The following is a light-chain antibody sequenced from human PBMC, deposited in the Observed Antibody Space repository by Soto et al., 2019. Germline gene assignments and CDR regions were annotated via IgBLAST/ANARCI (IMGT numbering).Light chain of an antibody. V-gene: IGKV3-11*01. CDR3: QQSSNWPALT. CDR2: DAS. CDR1: QSVSSY. J-gene: IGKJ4*01. Sequence: EIVLTQSPATLSLSPGERATLSCRASQSVSSYLAWYQQKPGQAPRLLIYDASNRATGIPARFSGSVSGTDFTLTISSLEPEDFAVYYCQQSSNWPALTFGGGTKVEIK.